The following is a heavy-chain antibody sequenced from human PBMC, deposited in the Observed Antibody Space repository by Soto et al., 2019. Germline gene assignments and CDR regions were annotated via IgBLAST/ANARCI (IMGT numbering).Heavy chain of an antibody. CDR2: IYYSGST. V-gene: IGHV4-61*01. Sequence: SETLSLSCTVSGGSVSSGSYYWSWTRQPPGKVLEWIGYIYYSGSTNYNPSLKSRVTISVDTSKNQFSLQLNSVTPEDTAVYYCVLEQWLGTHWFEPWGQGTLVTVSS. D-gene: IGHD6-19*01. CDR1: GGSVSSGSYY. J-gene: IGHJ5*02. CDR3: VLEQWLGTHWFEP.